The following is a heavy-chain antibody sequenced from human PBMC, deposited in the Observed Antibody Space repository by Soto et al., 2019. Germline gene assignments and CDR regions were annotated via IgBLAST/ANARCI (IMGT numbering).Heavy chain of an antibody. D-gene: IGHD6-6*01. Sequence: SETLSLTCTVSGGSISSYYWSWIRQPPGKGLEWIGYIYYSGSTNYNPSLKSRVTISVDTSKNQFSLKLSSVTAADTAVYYCARYPRKSTRLELVRGYYYYGMDVWGQGPTVTVSS. J-gene: IGHJ6*02. CDR1: GGSISSYY. CDR3: ARYPRKSTRLELVRGYYYYGMDV. V-gene: IGHV4-59*01. CDR2: IYYSGST.